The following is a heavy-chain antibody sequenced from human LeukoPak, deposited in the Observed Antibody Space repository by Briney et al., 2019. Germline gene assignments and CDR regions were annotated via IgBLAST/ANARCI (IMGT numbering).Heavy chain of an antibody. CDR2: MNPNSGNT. V-gene: IGHV1-8*03. CDR3: ARHNRVDYYDSSGIDAFDI. D-gene: IGHD3-22*01. Sequence: ASVKVSCKASGYTFTSYDINWVRQATGQGLEWMGWMNPNSGNTGYAQKFQGRVTITRNTSISTAYMELSSLRSEDTAVYYCARHNRVDYYDSSGIDAFDIWGQGTMVTVSS. J-gene: IGHJ3*02. CDR1: GYTFTSYD.